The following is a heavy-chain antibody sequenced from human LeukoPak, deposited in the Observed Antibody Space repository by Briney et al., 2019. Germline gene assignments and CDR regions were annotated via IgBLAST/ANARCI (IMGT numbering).Heavy chain of an antibody. D-gene: IGHD5-18*01. CDR3: ARGPLWPSYYFDY. Sequence: ASVKVSCKASGYTFTGYYMHWVRQAPGQGLEWMGWINPNSGGTNYAQKFQGGVTMTRDTSISTAYMELSRLRSDDTAVYYCARGPLWPSYYFDYWGQGTLVTVSS. CDR1: GYTFTGYY. J-gene: IGHJ4*02. V-gene: IGHV1-2*02. CDR2: INPNSGGT.